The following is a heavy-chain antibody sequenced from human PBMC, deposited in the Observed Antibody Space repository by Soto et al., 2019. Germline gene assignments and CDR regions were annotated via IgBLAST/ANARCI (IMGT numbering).Heavy chain of an antibody. CDR3: ARGGADLSERGYDRLYYFDY. D-gene: IGHD5-12*01. Sequence: GGSLRLSCAASGFTFSSYSMNWVRQAPGKGLEWVSYISSGSSTIYYADSVKGRFTISRDNAKNSLYLQMNSLRAADTAVYHCARGGADLSERGYDRLYYFDYWGQGTLVTVSS. CDR2: ISSGSSTI. J-gene: IGHJ4*02. V-gene: IGHV3-48*01. CDR1: GFTFSSYS.